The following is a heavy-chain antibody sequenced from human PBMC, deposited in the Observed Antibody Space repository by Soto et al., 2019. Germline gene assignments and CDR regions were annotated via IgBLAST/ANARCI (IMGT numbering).Heavy chain of an antibody. J-gene: IGHJ4*02. CDR2: ISACNGNT. D-gene: IGHD5-12*01. CDR3: ARDVYSGYDPNFDY. CDR1: GGTFSSYA. Sequence: ASVKVSCKASGGTFSSYAISWVRQAPGQRLEWMGWISACNGNTNYSQKFQGRVTITRDTSASTAYMELSSLRSEDTAVYYCARDVYSGYDPNFDYWGQGTLVTVSS. V-gene: IGHV1-3*01.